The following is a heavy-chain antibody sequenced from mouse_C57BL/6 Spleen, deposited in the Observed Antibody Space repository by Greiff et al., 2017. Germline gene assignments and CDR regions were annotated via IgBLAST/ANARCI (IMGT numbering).Heavy chain of an antibody. CDR2: ISDGGSYT. CDR1: GFTFSSYA. D-gene: IGHD1-1*01. Sequence: EVQVVESGGGLVKPGGSLKLSCAASGFTFSSYAMSWVRQTPEKRLEWVATISDGGSYTYYPDNVKGRFTISRDNAKNNLYLQMSHLKSEDTAMYYCAREGGFITTVVAHFDYWGQGTTLTVSS. V-gene: IGHV5-4*01. CDR3: AREGGFITTVVAHFDY. J-gene: IGHJ2*01.